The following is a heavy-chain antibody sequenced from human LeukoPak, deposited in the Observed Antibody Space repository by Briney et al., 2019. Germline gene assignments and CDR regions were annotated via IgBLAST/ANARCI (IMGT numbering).Heavy chain of an antibody. CDR2: IYYSGST. Sequence: SETLSLTCTVSGGSISSYYWSWIRQPPGKGLEWIGYIYYSGSTNYNPSLKSRVTISVDTSKNQFSLKLSSVTAADTAVYYCARTWDSGLDVWGQGTTVTVSS. D-gene: IGHD1-26*01. J-gene: IGHJ6*02. V-gene: IGHV4-59*01. CDR3: ARTWDSGLDV. CDR1: GGSISSYY.